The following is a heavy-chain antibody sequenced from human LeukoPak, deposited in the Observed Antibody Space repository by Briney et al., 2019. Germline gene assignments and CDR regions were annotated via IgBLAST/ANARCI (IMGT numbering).Heavy chain of an antibody. D-gene: IGHD4-23*01. CDR2: ITITGTL. V-gene: IGHV3-48*01. CDR3: ASDYGGINRDY. CDR1: GFTFSTYS. Sequence: GSLRLSCAASGFTFSTYSLNWVRRAPGKGLEWLSHITITGTLYYADSVKGRFTVSRDNAENSLYLQMNSLRAEDTAVYYCASDYGGINRDYWGQGTLVTVSS. J-gene: IGHJ4*02.